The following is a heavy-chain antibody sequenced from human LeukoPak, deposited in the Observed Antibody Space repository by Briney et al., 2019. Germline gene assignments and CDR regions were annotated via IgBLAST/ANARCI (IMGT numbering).Heavy chain of an antibody. CDR3: ARDRRDGYNRFDY. Sequence: GGSLRLSCAASGFTFSDYYMSWIRQAPGKGLEWVSYISSSGSPIYYADSVKGRFTISRDNAKNSLYLQMNSLRAEDTAVYYCARDRRDGYNRFDYWGQGTLVTVSS. V-gene: IGHV3-11*04. J-gene: IGHJ4*02. D-gene: IGHD5-24*01. CDR1: GFTFSDYY. CDR2: ISSSGSPI.